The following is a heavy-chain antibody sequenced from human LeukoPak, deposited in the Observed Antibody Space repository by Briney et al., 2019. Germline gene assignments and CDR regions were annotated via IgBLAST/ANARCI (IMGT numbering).Heavy chain of an antibody. V-gene: IGHV1-8*01. CDR3: ATRGPRYIYDY. J-gene: IGHJ4*02. D-gene: IGHD3-9*01. CDR1: GYTFNRYD. CDR2: LNPDSGNT. Sequence: ASVKVSCKASGYTFNRYDVNWVRQATGQSLEWMGCLNPDSGNTGYAQKFQGRGTITRDTSINTVYMGLSSLRSDETAVYYCATRGPRYIYDYWGQGTLVAVSS.